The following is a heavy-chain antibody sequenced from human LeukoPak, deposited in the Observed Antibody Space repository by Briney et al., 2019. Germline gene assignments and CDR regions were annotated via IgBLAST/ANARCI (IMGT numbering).Heavy chain of an antibody. J-gene: IGHJ4*02. V-gene: IGHV3-23*01. Sequence: VGSLRLSCAASGFTFSSYAMSWVRQAPGKGLEWVSGISDSGGSTYYADSVKGRFTISRDNSKSTLYLQMNSLRAEDTAVYYCAKGSCSGGTCSFDDWGQGTLVTVSS. CDR2: ISDSGGST. CDR3: AKGSCSGGTCSFDD. CDR1: GFTFSSYA. D-gene: IGHD2-15*01.